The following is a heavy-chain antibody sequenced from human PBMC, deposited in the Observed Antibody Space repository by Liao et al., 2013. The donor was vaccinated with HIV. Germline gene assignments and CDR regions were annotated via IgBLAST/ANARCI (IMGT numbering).Heavy chain of an antibody. J-gene: IGHJ4*02. CDR1: AGSISSYY. V-gene: IGHV4-59*12. CDR2: INHSGST. CDR3: ARGSRLRLGLVDS. Sequence: QVQLQESGPGLVKPSETLSLTCTVSAGSISSYYWSWIRQSPGKGLEWIGEINHSGSTNYNPSLKSRVTISVDTSKNQFSLKLSSVTAADTAVYYCARGSRLRLGLVDSWGQGTQVTVSS. D-gene: IGHD3-16*01.